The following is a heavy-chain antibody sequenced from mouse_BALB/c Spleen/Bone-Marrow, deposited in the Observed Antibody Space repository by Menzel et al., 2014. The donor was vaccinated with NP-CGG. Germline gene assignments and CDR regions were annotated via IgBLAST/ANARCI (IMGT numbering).Heavy chain of an antibody. CDR3: TRAYWYDVAWFAY. CDR2: INPSSGYT. Sequence: VHLVESGAELARPGASVKMSCKASGYTFTSYTMHWVKQRPGQGLEWIGYINPSSGYTNYNQKFKDKATLTADKSPSTAYMQLSSLTSEDSAVYYCTRAYWYDVAWFAYWGQGTLVTVSA. J-gene: IGHJ3*01. D-gene: IGHD2-14*01. V-gene: IGHV1-4*01. CDR1: GYTFTSYT.